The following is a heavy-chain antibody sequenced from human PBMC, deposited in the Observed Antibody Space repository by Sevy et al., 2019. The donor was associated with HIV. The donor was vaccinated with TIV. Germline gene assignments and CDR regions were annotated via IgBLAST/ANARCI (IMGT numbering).Heavy chain of an antibody. CDR2: FDPEDGET. CDR3: PTAREYYQDSSGYLDF. D-gene: IGHD3-22*01. V-gene: IGHV1-24*01. J-gene: IGHJ4*02. CDR1: GYTLTGLS. Sequence: ASVKVSCKVSGYTLTGLSMHWVRQAPGKGLEWMGRFDPEDGETIYAQNFQGRVTLTEDTSRDTAYMELSSLRYEDTAVYYCPTAREYYQDSSGYLDFWGQGTLVTASS.